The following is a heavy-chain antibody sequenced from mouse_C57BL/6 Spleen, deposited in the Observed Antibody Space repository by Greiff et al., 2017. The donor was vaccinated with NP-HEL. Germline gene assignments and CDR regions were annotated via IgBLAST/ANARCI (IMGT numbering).Heavy chain of an antibody. Sequence: VQLQQSGPELVKPGASVKISCKASGYAFSSSWMNWVKQRPGKGLEWIGRIYPGDGDTNYNGKFKGKATLTADKSSSTAYMQLSSLTSEDSAVYFCARSPYLPDFDYWGQGTTLTVSS. CDR1: GYAFSSSW. CDR2: IYPGDGDT. V-gene: IGHV1-82*01. J-gene: IGHJ2*01. CDR3: ARSPYLPDFDY. D-gene: IGHD2-1*01.